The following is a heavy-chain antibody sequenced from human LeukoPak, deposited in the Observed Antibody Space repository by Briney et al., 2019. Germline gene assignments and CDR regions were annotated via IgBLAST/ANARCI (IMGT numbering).Heavy chain of an antibody. CDR3: ARGFVPAGMARYHYMDV. CDR1: DGSISGYY. Sequence: PSETLSLTCTVSDGSISGYYWTWIRQPAGKGLEWTGRIYTSDNTIYNPSLRSRVTMSVDTSKNQFSLKLSSVTAADTAVYYCARGFVPAGMARYHYMDVWGKGTTVTVSS. D-gene: IGHD2-2*01. V-gene: IGHV4-4*07. J-gene: IGHJ6*03. CDR2: IYTSDNT.